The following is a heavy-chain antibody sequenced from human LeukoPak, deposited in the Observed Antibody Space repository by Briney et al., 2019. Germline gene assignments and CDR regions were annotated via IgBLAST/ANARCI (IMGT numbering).Heavy chain of an antibody. CDR3: ARAPTTVTTGRVDY. D-gene: IGHD4-17*01. V-gene: IGHV3-48*03. J-gene: IGHJ4*02. Sequence: GGSLRLSCAASGLTFSIYEMNWVRQAPGKGLEWVSYISSSGDMIYYADSVKGRFTISRDSAKKSVYLQMKSLRDEDTAVYYCARAPTTVTTGRVDYWGQGTLVTVSS. CDR2: ISSSGDMI. CDR1: GLTFSIYE.